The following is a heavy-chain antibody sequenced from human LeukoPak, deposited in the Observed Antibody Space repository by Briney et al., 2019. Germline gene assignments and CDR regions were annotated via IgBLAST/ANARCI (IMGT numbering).Heavy chain of an antibody. J-gene: IGHJ5*02. CDR1: NGSFSTYN. CDR3: ARGGFGYYLPSRRAPFDP. D-gene: IGHD3-22*01. V-gene: IGHV4-34*01. CDR2: INHISTT. Sequence: KPSETLSLTCGVYNGSFSTYNWTWIRQPPGQGLEWIGQINHISTTKYNPSLESRVTLSVDTSKNQFSLRLTSVTAADTAVYYCARGGFGYYLPSRRAPFDPWGQGTLVTVSS.